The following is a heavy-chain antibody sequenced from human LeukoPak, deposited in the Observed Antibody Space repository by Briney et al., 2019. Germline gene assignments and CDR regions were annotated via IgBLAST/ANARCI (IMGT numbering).Heavy chain of an antibody. CDR3: ARGTGYSNFDY. D-gene: IGHD3/OR15-3a*01. Sequence: SETLSLTCAVSGGSISSGGYSWSWIRQPPGKGLEWIGYIYHSGSTYYNPSLKSRVTISVDRSKNQFSLKLSSVTAADTAVYYCARGTGYSNFDYWGQGTLVTVSS. J-gene: IGHJ4*02. CDR1: GGSISSGGYS. V-gene: IGHV4-30-2*01. CDR2: IYHSGST.